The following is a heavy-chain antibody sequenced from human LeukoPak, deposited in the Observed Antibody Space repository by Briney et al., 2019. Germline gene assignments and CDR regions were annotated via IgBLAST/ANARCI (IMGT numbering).Heavy chain of an antibody. D-gene: IGHD6-13*01. CDR2: ISAYNGNT. CDR3: ARVRSGGYSSSWYDFDY. V-gene: IGHV1-18*01. J-gene: IGHJ4*02. Sequence: GASVKVSCKASGYTFTSYGISWVRQAPGQGLEWMGWISAYNGNTNYAQKLQGRVTMTTDTSTSTAYMELRSLRSDDTAVYYCARVRSGGYSSSWYDFDYWGQGTLVTVSS. CDR1: GYTFTSYG.